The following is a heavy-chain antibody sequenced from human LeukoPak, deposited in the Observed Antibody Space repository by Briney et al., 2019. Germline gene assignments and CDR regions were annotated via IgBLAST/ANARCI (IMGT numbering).Heavy chain of an antibody. CDR3: AGPLGYCTSNVCYLKY. V-gene: IGHV1-18*01. CDR1: GYSENFYG. CDR2: ISAQHGQT. Sequence: GASVKVSCKTSGYSENFYGITWVRQVAGQGLEWMGWISAQHGQTKYARNSQDRVTMTTDTYTNTAYMELRSLRSEEPAVYYCAGPLGYCTSNVCYLKYWGQGTLVTVSS. D-gene: IGHD2-8*01. J-gene: IGHJ4*02.